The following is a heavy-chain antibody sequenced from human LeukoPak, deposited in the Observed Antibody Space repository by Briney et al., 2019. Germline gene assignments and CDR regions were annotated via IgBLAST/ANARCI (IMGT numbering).Heavy chain of an antibody. CDR2: IYYSGST. CDR1: GGSLSSHY. CDR3: AREAAYYYDSSGYRIFDY. J-gene: IGHJ4*02. Sequence: SETLSLTCTVSGGSLSSHYWSWIRQPPGKGLEWIGYIYYSGSTNYNPSLKSRVTISVDTSKNQFSLKLSSVTAADTAVYYCAREAAYYYDSSGYRIFDYWGQGTLVTVSS. V-gene: IGHV4-59*11. D-gene: IGHD3-22*01.